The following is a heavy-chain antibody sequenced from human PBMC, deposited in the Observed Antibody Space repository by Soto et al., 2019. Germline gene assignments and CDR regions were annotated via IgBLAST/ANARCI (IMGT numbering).Heavy chain of an antibody. D-gene: IGHD2-21*02. CDR1: GFTFDNFA. J-gene: IGHJ3*01. CDR2: ISGGGGGT. V-gene: IGHV3-23*01. Sequence: EVRLLESGGGLEQPGGSLRLSCTTSGFTFDNFAMSWVRQAPGRGLEWVSAISGGGGGTYYADSVKGRFIISRDNSKNTVYLQVNGLRPDDTAVYYCAKGFIVVVTVLRPDDAFDVWGQGTLVTVSS. CDR3: AKGFIVVVTVLRPDDAFDV.